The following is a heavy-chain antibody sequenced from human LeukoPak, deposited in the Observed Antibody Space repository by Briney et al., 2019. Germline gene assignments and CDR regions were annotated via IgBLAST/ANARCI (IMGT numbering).Heavy chain of an antibody. V-gene: IGHV4-59*01. Sequence: SETLSLTCTVSGASITTYYWSWIRQPPGKGLEWIGYIYFSGTTNYNSSLKSRVTISLDASNKQFSLRLNSVTAADTAVYYCARDYGPFGVWGQGTTVTVSS. D-gene: IGHD3-10*01. CDR1: GASITTYY. CDR3: ARDYGPFGV. J-gene: IGHJ6*02. CDR2: IYFSGTT.